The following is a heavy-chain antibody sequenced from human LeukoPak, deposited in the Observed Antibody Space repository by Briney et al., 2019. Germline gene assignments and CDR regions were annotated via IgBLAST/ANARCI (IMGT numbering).Heavy chain of an antibody. CDR3: AKLKQWQPQRYFFEY. CDR1: GFTVSSNY. D-gene: IGHD6-19*01. V-gene: IGHV3-53*01. Sequence: GGSLRLSCAASGFTVSSNYMTWVRQAPGQGLEWVSVIYFGGTTYYADSVKGRFTISRDNSKNTVYLQMNSLRVEDTAVYYCAKLKQWQPQRYFFEYWGQGALVTVAS. CDR2: IYFGGTT. J-gene: IGHJ4*02.